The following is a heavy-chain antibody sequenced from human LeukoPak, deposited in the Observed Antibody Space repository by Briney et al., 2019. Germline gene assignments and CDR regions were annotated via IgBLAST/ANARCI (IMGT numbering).Heavy chain of an antibody. V-gene: IGHV3-23*01. CDR1: GFTFSSYA. J-gene: IGHJ4*02. CDR2: ISGNGGST. D-gene: IGHD5-12*01. Sequence: GGSLRLSCAASGFTFSSYAMSWVRQAPGKGLEWVSGISGNGGSTYYADSVKGRFTISRDNSKNTLYLQMNSLRAEDTAVYYCAKGYSGYDWSLVDYWGQGTLVTVSS. CDR3: AKGYSGYDWSLVDY.